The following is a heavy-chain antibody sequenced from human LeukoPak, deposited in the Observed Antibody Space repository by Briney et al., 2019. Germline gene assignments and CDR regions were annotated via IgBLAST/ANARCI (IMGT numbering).Heavy chain of an antibody. Sequence: SETLSLTCTVSGDSITTPYYWGWIRQSPGKGLDWIGSIFHSGNTYYSPSLKSRVTISIDTSKNQFSLRLNSVTAADTAVYYCARPGESSGYMWFYWGQGTLVTVSS. V-gene: IGHV4-38-2*02. D-gene: IGHD3-22*01. CDR2: IFHSGNT. CDR3: ARPGESSGYMWFY. CDR1: GDSITTPYY. J-gene: IGHJ4*02.